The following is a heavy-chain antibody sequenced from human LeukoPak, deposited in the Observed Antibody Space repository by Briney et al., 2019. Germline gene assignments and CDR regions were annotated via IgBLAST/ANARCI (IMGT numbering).Heavy chain of an antibody. Sequence: PGGSLRLSCAASGFTFSSYSLNWVRQAPGKGLEWVSYISSGSSTIYYADSVKGRFTISRDNAKNSLYLHVNSLRDEDTAVYYCARGRAGYDYDYWGQGTLVTVSS. D-gene: IGHD6-13*01. CDR2: ISSGSSTI. V-gene: IGHV3-48*02. CDR3: ARGRAGYDYDY. CDR1: GFTFSSYS. J-gene: IGHJ4*02.